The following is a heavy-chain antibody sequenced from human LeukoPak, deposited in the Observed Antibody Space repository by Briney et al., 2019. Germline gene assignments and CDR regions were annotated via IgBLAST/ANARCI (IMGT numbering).Heavy chain of an antibody. CDR3: ATAGSGGAHVNAFDI. J-gene: IGHJ3*02. Sequence: ASVKVSCKASGYTFTSYGITWVRQAPGQGLEWMGWISAYNGKKNYAQKFQGRVAMTTDTPTSTAYMELRSLRSDDTAVYYCATAGSGGAHVNAFDIWGQGTVVTVSS. V-gene: IGHV1-18*01. CDR2: ISAYNGKK. CDR1: GYTFTSYG. D-gene: IGHD4/OR15-4a*01.